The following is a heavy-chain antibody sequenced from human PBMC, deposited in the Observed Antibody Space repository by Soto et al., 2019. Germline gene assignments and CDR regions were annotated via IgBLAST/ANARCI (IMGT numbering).Heavy chain of an antibody. CDR3: AREGPGNFLSCYLARRHGHFPL. CDR1: GGSFSGYY. D-gene: IGHD3-3*01. V-gene: IGHV4-34*01. J-gene: IGHJ2*01. CDR2: INHSGST. Sequence: SEKLSHTYAVYGGSFSGYYWSWIRQPPGKGLEWIGEINHSGSTNYNPSLKSRVTISVDTSKNQFSLKLSSVTAADTAVYYCAREGPGNFLSCYLARRHGHFPLRGRGT.